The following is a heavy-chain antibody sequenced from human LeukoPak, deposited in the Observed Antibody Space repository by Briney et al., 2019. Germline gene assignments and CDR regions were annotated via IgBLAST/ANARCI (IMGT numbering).Heavy chain of an antibody. V-gene: IGHV4-59*08. J-gene: IGHJ4*02. CDR1: GGSPSGYS. CDR3: ARLITATGLIY. Sequence: SETLSLTCTVSGGSPSGYSWSWIRHPPGKGLEWIGYIYYSGSTNYNPSLRSRVTISVDTSKNQFSLKLSSVTAADTAVYYCARLITATGLIYWGQGTLVTVSS. D-gene: IGHD1-20*01. CDR2: IYYSGST.